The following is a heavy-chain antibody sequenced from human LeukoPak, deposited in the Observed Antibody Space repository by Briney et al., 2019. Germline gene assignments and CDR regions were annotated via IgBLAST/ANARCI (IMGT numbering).Heavy chain of an antibody. CDR1: GYTLTELS. V-gene: IGHV1-24*01. CDR2: FDPEDGET. J-gene: IGHJ4*02. D-gene: IGHD6-13*01. Sequence: GASVKVSCKVPGYTLTELSMHWVRQAPGKGLEWMGGFDPEDGETIYAQKFQGRVTMTEDTSTDTAYMELSSLRSEDTAVYYCATGFSSWYGGGYFDYWGQGTLVTVSS. CDR3: ATGFSSWYGGGYFDY.